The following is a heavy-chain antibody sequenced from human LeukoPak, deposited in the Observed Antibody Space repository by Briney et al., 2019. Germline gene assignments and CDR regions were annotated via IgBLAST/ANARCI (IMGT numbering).Heavy chain of an antibody. CDR3: ASSQLAAASYDY. V-gene: IGHV4-38-2*02. D-gene: IGHD6-13*01. CDR1: GYSISSGYY. Sequence: SETLSLTCTVSGYSISSGYYWGWIRPPPGKGLEWIGSIYHSGSTYYNPSLKSRVTISVDTSKNQFSLKLSSVTAADTAVYYCASSQLAAASYDYWGQGTLVTVSS. J-gene: IGHJ4*02. CDR2: IYHSGST.